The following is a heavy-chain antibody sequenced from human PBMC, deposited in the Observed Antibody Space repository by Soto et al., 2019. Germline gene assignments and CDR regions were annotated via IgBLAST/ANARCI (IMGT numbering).Heavy chain of an antibody. D-gene: IGHD2-8*01. J-gene: IGHJ4*02. V-gene: IGHV3-23*01. CDR2: ISGTGTTT. CDR3: VKAVYLLDFDY. Sequence: EVQLLESGGGLIQPGGSLRLSCAASGFTFSSYAMTWVRQAPGKGLEWVSTISGTGTTTYYADSVKGRFTISRDNSKNTLYLQMNSLRTEDTAVYYCVKAVYLLDFDYWGQGTLVTVSS. CDR1: GFTFSSYA.